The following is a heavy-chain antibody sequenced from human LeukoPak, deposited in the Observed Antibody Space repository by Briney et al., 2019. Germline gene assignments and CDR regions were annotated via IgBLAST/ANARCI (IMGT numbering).Heavy chain of an antibody. CDR1: GGSFSGYY. CDR2: INHSGST. J-gene: IGHJ6*02. V-gene: IGHV4-34*01. D-gene: IGHD6-19*01. Sequence: SETLSLTCAVHGGSFSGYYWSWIRQPPRKGLEWIGEINHSGSTNYNPSLKSRVTISVDTSKNQFSLKLSSVTAADTAVYYCAGARNFQWLTFYYYYYGMDVWGQGTTVTVSS. CDR3: AGARNFQWLTFYYYYYGMDV.